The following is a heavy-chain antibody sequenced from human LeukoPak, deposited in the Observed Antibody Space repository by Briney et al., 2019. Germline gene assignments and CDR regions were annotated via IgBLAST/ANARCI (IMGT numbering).Heavy chain of an antibody. J-gene: IGHJ4*02. D-gene: IGHD1-1*01. Sequence: GGSLRLSCATSGFTFSKFWTSWVRQAPGRGLEWVANIHPEGNEKYHVESVKGRFTISRDNTRDLLFLQMNGLRVEDTAVYYCARGDDFSGDHWGQGTLVTVSS. CDR3: ARGDDFSGDH. CDR2: IHPEGNEK. CDR1: GFTFSKFW. V-gene: IGHV3-7*04.